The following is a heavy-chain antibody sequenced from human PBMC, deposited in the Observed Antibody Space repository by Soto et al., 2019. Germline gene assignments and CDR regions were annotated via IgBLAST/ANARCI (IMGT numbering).Heavy chain of an antibody. CDR1: GASISGFY. J-gene: IGHJ5*02. V-gene: IGHV4-4*07. CDR3: GRHGTKTFRDWFAP. D-gene: IGHD1-1*01. Sequence: SETLSLTCTVSGASISGFYWSWIRKSAGKGLEWIGRIYATGTTDYNPSLKSRVMMSVDTSKKQFSLKLRSVTAADTAVYYCGRHGTKTFRDWFAPRGQG. CDR2: IYATGTT.